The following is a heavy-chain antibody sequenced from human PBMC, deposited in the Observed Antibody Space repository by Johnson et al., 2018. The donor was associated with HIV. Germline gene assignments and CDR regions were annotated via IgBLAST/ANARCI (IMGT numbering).Heavy chain of an antibody. D-gene: IGHD4-23*01. Sequence: QVQLVESGGDVVQPGRSLRLSCAASGFTFSSYAMHWVRQAPGKGLEWVAVISYDGSNKYYADSVKGRFTISRDNSKNTLYLQMNSLRAEDTAVYYCASGEDYGGNYGAFDSWGQGTMVTVSS. CDR1: GFTFSSYA. CDR3: ASGEDYGGNYGAFDS. CDR2: ISYDGSNK. J-gene: IGHJ3*02. V-gene: IGHV3-30*04.